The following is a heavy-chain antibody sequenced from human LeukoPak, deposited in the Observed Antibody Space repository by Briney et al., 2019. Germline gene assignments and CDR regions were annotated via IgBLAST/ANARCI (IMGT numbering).Heavy chain of an antibody. CDR2: INSDGTMI. V-gene: IGHV3-74*01. CDR1: GFIFIDYW. J-gene: IGHJ4*02. Sequence: PGGSLRLSCAGSGFIFIDYWMHWVRQATGKGLMWVSRINSDGTMITHADSVKGRFTISRDNAKNMLYLQMNNVRVEDTAVYYCVRDLGDSWGQGTLVTVSS. CDR3: VRDLGDS.